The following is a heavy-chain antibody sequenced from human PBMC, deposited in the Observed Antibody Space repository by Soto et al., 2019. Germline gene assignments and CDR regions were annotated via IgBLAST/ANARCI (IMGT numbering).Heavy chain of an antibody. CDR2: INSDGSST. J-gene: IGHJ4*02. Sequence: GGSLRLSCAASGFTFSSYWMHWVRQAPGKGLVWVSRINSDGSSTSYADSVKGRFTISRDNAKNTLYLQMNSLRAEDTAVYYCARPYYDSSGWYFDYGGQGTLVTVSS. D-gene: IGHD3-22*01. CDR1: GFTFSSYW. V-gene: IGHV3-74*01. CDR3: ARPYYDSSGWYFDY.